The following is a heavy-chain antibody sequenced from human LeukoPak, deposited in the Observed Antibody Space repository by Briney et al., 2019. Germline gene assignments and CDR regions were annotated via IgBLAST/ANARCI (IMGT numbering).Heavy chain of an antibody. CDR1: GVSVGSGDYF. J-gene: IGHJ4*02. CDR2: IYFSGST. D-gene: IGHD1-14*01. V-gene: IGHV4-30-4*08. CDR3: TRNASPDY. Sequence: SETLSLTCTVSGVSVGSGDYFWSWICQPPGKGLEWIGYIYFSGSTDSNPSLESRVTVSIDTSMKLRSVTAADTAVYYCTRNASPDYWGQVLLVTVSS.